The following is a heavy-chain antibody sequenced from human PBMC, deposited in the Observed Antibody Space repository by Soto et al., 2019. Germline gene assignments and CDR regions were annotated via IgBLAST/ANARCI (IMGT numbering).Heavy chain of an antibody. CDR2: ISGYNANT. Sequence: QVQLVQSGPEVKKPGASVKVSCKGSGSTFNSFGISCVRQAPGQGLAWMGWISGYNANTKYAQKFQGSVTMNTDTSTSKAYMDLRSLRSDDTAVYYCARYFLSGRLPYLCDFCGKGTLLTVSS. CDR3: ARYFLSGRLPYLCDF. J-gene: IGHJ4*02. D-gene: IGHD3-3*01. CDR1: GSTFNSFG. V-gene: IGHV1-18*01.